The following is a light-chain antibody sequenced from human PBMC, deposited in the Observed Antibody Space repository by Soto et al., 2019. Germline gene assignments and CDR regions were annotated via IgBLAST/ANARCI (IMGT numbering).Light chain of an antibody. J-gene: IGKJ4*01. CDR2: RAS. CDR1: QSINTW. V-gene: IGKV1-5*01. CDR3: QQYQSYSS. Sequence: DIQMTQSPSTLSASVGARVTITCRASQSINTWLAWYQQKPGKAPNLLIYRASSLESGVPSRFSGSGSGTEFTLTISSLQPDDFATYYCQQYQSYSSFAGGTKVDIK.